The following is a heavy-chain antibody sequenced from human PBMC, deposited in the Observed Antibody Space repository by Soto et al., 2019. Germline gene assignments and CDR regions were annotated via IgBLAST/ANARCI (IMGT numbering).Heavy chain of an antibody. CDR1: VYIFTSYW. D-gene: IGHD2-2*01. CDR3: ARLRLVVVPAATHGMDV. J-gene: IGHJ6*02. CDR2: IDPSDSYT. V-gene: IGHV5-10-1*01. Sequence: VXSLRISFNGSVYIFTSYWISWVRQISWKGLEWMGRIDPSDSYTNYSPSFQGHVTISADKSISTAYLQWSSLKASDTAMYYCARLRLVVVPAATHGMDVWGQGTTVTVSS.